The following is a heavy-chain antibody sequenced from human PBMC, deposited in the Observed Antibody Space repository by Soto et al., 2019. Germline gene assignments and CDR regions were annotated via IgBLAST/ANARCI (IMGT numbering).Heavy chain of an antibody. V-gene: IGHV3-23*01. CDR2: ISGSGGST. Sequence: EVKLLESGGGLVQPGGSLRLSCAASGFTFSSYAMSWVRQAPGKGLEWVSAISGSGGSTYYADSVKGRFTISRDNSKNTLYLQMNSLRAEDTAVYYCAKVKEGTRELLGYNWFDPWGQGTLVTVSS. J-gene: IGHJ5*02. CDR1: GFTFSSYA. D-gene: IGHD1-26*01. CDR3: AKVKEGTRELLGYNWFDP.